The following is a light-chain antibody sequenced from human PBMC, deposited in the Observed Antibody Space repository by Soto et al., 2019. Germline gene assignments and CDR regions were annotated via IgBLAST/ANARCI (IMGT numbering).Light chain of an antibody. CDR3: QQYRSSR. CDR2: GAS. Sequence: EIVLTQSPGTLSLSPGERATLSCRASQSVSSSYLAWYQQKPGQAPRLLIYGASSRATGIPDRFSGSGSGTDFSLTISRLEPEDFAVYYCQQYRSSRFGPGTKVDIK. CDR1: QSVSSSY. V-gene: IGKV3-20*01. J-gene: IGKJ3*01.